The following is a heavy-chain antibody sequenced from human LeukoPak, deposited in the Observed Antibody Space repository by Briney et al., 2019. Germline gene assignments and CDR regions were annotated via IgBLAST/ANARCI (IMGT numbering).Heavy chain of an antibody. CDR2: IIPIFGTA. V-gene: IGHV1-69*13. Sequence: GASVTVSCTASGGTFSSYAISWVRQAPGQGLEWMGGIIPIFGTANYAQKFQGRVTITADESTSTAYMELSSLGSEDTAVYYCARGKGRCATALFSSCWFDPWGQGTLVTVSS. CDR1: GGTFSSYA. CDR3: ARGKGRCATALFSSCWFDP. D-gene: IGHD3-3*01. J-gene: IGHJ5*02.